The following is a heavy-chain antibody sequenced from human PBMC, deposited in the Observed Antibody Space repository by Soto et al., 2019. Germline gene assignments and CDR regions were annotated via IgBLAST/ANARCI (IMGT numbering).Heavy chain of an antibody. CDR2: INTDGSII. CDR3: ARDTDGLHY. J-gene: IGHJ4*02. V-gene: IGHV3-74*01. Sequence: EVRLVESGGGLVQPGGSLRLSCAASGLIFSNYKMHWVRQAPGKGLVWVSRINTDGSIIDYADSVKGRFTVSRDNPKNTLYPQMNSLRADDTAVYYCARDTDGLHYWGQGTLVTVSS. CDR1: GLIFSNYK.